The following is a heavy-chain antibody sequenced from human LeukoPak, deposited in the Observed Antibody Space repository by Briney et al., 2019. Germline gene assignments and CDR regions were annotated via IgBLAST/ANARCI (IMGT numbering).Heavy chain of an antibody. J-gene: IGHJ6*03. CDR3: AKVSIFGERYYYYYMDV. D-gene: IGHD3-3*01. V-gene: IGHV3-74*01. CDR2: INSDGSST. Sequence: GGSLRLSCAASGFTFSSYWMHWVRQAPGKGLVWVSRINSDGSSTSYADSVKGRFTISRDNSKNTLYLQMNSLRAEDTAVYYCAKVSIFGERYYYYYMDVWGKGTTVTVSS. CDR1: GFTFSSYW.